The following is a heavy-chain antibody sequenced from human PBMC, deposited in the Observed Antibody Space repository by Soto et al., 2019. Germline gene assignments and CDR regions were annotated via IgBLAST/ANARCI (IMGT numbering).Heavy chain of an antibody. CDR3: ARVRYGEYYYGMDV. Sequence: QVQLVQSGAEVKKPGSSVKVSCKASGGTFSSYAISWVRQAPGQGLEWMGGIIPIFGTANYAQKFQGRVIITADKSTSTAYMDMSSLKSGNTAVYYCARVRYGEYYYGMDVWGQGTTVTVSS. J-gene: IGHJ6*02. D-gene: IGHD4-17*01. CDR2: IIPIFGTA. CDR1: GGTFSSYA. V-gene: IGHV1-69*06.